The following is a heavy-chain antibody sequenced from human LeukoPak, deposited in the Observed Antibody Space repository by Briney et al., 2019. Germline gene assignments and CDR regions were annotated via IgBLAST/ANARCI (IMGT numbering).Heavy chain of an antibody. CDR2: MNPNSGNT. CDR3: ARGLNRPEPVKDY. D-gene: IGHD1-14*01. J-gene: IGHJ4*02. V-gene: IGHV1-8*01. Sequence: GASVKVSCKASGYTFTSYDINWVRQATGQGLEWMGWMNPNSGNTGYAQKFQGRVTMTRNTSISTAYMGLSSLRSEDTAVYYCARGLNRPEPVKDYWGQGTLVTVSS. CDR1: GYTFTSYD.